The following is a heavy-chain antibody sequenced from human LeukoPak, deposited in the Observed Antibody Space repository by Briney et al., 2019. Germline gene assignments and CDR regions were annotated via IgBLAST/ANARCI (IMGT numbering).Heavy chain of an antibody. D-gene: IGHD6-13*01. Sequence: ASLKVSCKASGYTFTTNFVHWVRQAPGQGLEWMGIITPSGDATSYAQKFQGRVVMTRDTSTRAVYMDLSSLRSEDTAVYYCATTAGTAYDALDIWGQGTRVTVSS. CDR1: GYTFTTNF. CDR3: ATTAGTAYDALDI. V-gene: IGHV1-46*01. J-gene: IGHJ3*02. CDR2: ITPSGDAT.